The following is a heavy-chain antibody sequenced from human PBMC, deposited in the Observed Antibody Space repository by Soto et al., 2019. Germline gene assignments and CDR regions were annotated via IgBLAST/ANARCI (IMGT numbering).Heavy chain of an antibody. D-gene: IGHD6-6*01. CDR2: INRSGST. Sequence: QVQLQQWGAGLLKPSETLSLTCAVYGGSFSGNYWSWIRQPPGKGLEWIGEINRSGSTNSNPSLKSRVTISVDTSKNQFSLKLSSVTAGDTAVYFCARGRRQQLVRSAASDWFDPWGQGTLVTVSS. CDR1: GGSFSGNY. V-gene: IGHV4-34*01. CDR3: ARGRRQQLVRSAASDWFDP. J-gene: IGHJ5*02.